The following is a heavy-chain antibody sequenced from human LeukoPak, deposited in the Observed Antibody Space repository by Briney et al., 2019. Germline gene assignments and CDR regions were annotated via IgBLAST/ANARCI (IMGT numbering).Heavy chain of an antibody. CDR2: ISSSSSYI. V-gene: IGHV3-21*01. CDR3: ARDWDLYPCFDY. Sequence: GGSLRLSCAASGFTFSSYSMNWVRQAPGKGLEWVSSISSSSSYIYYADSVKGRFTISRDNAKNSLYLQMNSLRAEDTAVYYCARDWDLYPCFDYWGQGTLVTVSS. D-gene: IGHD2-2*02. J-gene: IGHJ4*02. CDR1: GFTFSSYS.